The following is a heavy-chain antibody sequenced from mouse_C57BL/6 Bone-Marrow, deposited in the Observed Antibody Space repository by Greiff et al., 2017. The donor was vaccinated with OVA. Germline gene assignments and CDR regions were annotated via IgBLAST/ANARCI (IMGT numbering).Heavy chain of an antibody. J-gene: IGHJ1*03. CDR3: ARWKYLEV. CDR1: GFTFTDYY. D-gene: IGHD2-10*02. V-gene: IGHV7-3*01. CDR2: IRNKANGYTT. Sequence: EVKLMESGGGLVQPGGSLSLSCAASGFTFTDYYMSWVRQPPGKALEWLGFIRNKANGYTTEYSASVKGRFTISRDNSQSILYLQMNALRAEDSATYYCARWKYLEVWGTGTTVTVSS.